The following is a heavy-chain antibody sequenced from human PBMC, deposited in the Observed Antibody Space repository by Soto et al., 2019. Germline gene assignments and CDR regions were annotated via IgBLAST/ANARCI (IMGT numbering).Heavy chain of an antibody. V-gene: IGHV3-21*01. CDR2: ISSSSSYI. D-gene: IGHD1-26*01. CDR1: GFTFSSYS. Sequence: EVQLVESGGGLVKPGGSLRLSCAASGFTFSSYSMNWVRQAPGKGLEWVSSISSSSSYIYYADSVKGRFTISRDNAKNSLYLQMNRLRAEDTAVYYCARDRVGGSIDYWGQGTLVTVSS. J-gene: IGHJ4*02. CDR3: ARDRVGGSIDY.